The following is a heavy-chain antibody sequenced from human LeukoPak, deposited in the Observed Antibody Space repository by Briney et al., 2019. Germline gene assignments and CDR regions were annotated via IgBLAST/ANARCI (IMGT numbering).Heavy chain of an antibody. CDR1: GYTFSSYG. CDR3: TRDGNTVYDVFGMDV. D-gene: IGHD5/OR15-5a*01. Sequence: GASVKVSCKASGYTFSSYGISWVRQAPGQGLEWMGWISPHNINTNHAQKFQGRISMTTNTSTKTAYMELRSLTSDDTAVYYCTRDGNTVYDVFGMDVWGQGTTVTVSS. V-gene: IGHV1-18*01. CDR2: ISPHNINT. J-gene: IGHJ6*02.